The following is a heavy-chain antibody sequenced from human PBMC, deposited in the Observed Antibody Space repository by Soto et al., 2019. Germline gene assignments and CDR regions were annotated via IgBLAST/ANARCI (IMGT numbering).Heavy chain of an antibody. Sequence: PEGSLRLSCAASGFTFSSYAMSWVRQAPGKGLEWVSAISGSGGSTYYADSVKGRFTISRDNSKNTLYLQMNSLRAEDTAVYYCAKDPFYGPGSYSDHRGQIPPLTVSP. V-gene: IGHV3-23*01. J-gene: IGHJ4*02. CDR2: ISGSGGST. CDR3: AKDPFYGPGSYSDH. D-gene: IGHD3-10*01. CDR1: GFTFSSYA.